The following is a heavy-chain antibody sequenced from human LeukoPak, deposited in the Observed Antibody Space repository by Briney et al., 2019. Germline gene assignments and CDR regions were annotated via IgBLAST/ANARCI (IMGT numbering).Heavy chain of an antibody. D-gene: IGHD3-3*01. CDR1: GGSISSYY. CDR2: IYYSGST. V-gene: IGHV4-59*08. CDR3: ARRFLEFPWFDP. J-gene: IGHJ5*02. Sequence: SETLSLTCTVSGGSISSYYWSWIRQPPGKGLEWIGYIYYSGSTNYNPSLKSRVTISVDTSKSQFSLKLSSVTAADTAVYYCARRFLEFPWFDPWGQGTLVTVSS.